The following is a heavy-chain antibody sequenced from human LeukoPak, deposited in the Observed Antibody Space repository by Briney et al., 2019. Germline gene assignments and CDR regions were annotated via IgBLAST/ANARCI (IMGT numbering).Heavy chain of an antibody. J-gene: IGHJ6*02. Sequence: GESLKISCKGSGYSFTSYWIGWVRQMPGKGLGWMGIIYPGDSDTRYSPSFQGQVTISADKSISTAYLQWSSLKASDTAMYYCARLREYSSSSGHYGMTSGAKGPRSPSP. CDR3: ARLREYSSSSGHYGMTS. V-gene: IGHV5-51*01. CDR1: GYSFTSYW. D-gene: IGHD6-6*01. CDR2: IYPGDSDT.